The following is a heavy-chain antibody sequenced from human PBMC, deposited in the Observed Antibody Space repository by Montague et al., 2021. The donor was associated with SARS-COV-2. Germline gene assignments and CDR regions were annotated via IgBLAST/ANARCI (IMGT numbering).Heavy chain of an antibody. J-gene: IGHJ5*02. CDR1: GGSIDSYY. CDR2: IYYRGTT. D-gene: IGHD2-21*02. CDR3: ARELQYNWFDP. V-gene: IGHV4-59*01. Sequence: SETLSLTCTVSGGSIDSYYWSWLRQPPGKGLEWIGYIYYRGTTNYNPSLASRVTMSVDTSKNQFSLNLSSVTAAAAGMYYCARELQYNWFDPWGQGTLVTVSS.